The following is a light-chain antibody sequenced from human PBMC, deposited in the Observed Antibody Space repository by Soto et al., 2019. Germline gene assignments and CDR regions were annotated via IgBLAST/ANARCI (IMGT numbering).Light chain of an antibody. V-gene: IGKV3-20*01. J-gene: IGKJ1*01. CDR1: QSISSSY. CDR2: GAS. CDR3: QQYGTSSWT. Sequence: PGERATLSCRASQSISSSYLAWYQQKPGQAPRLLIYGASSRATGIPDRFSGGGSGTDFTLTISRLEPEDFAVYYCQQYGTSSWTFGQGTKVEIK.